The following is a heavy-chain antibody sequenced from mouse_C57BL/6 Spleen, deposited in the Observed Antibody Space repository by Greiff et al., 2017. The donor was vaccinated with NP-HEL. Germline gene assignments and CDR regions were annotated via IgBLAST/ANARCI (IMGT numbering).Heavy chain of an antibody. Sequence: QVQLQQPGAELVRPGASVKLSCKASGYTFTSYWMDWVKQRPGQGLEWIGNIYPTDSETHYNQKFKDKAPLTVDKSSSTAYMQHISLTSEDSAVYYYSSTASNYPYYAMDYWGQGTSVTVSS. CDR2: IYPTDSET. J-gene: IGHJ4*01. D-gene: IGHD2-5*01. CDR1: GYTFTSYW. V-gene: IGHV1-61*01. CDR3: SSTASNYPYYAMDY.